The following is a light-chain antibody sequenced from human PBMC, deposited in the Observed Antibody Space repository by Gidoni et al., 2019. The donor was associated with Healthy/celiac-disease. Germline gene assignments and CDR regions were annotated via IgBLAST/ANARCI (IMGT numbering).Light chain of an antibody. J-gene: IGKJ1*01. Sequence: EIVMTQSPATLSVSPGERATLSCRAGQSVSSNLAWYQQKPGQAPRLLIYGASTRATGIPDRFSGSGSGTEFTLTISSLQSEDFAVYYCQQYNNWPPWTFGQGTKVEIK. V-gene: IGKV3-15*01. CDR3: QQYNNWPPWT. CDR2: GAS. CDR1: QSVSSN.